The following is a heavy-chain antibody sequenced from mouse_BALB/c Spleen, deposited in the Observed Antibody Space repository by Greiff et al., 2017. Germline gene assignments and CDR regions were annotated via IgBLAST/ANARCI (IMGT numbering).Heavy chain of an antibody. Sequence: VQLQQSGAELMKPGASVKISCKATGYTFTSYWIEWVKQRPGHGLEWIGEILPGCGSTNYNEKFKGKATFTADTSSNTAYVQLSSLTSEDSAVYYCARWGYDYDTLYAMDYWGQGTSVTVSS. D-gene: IGHD2-4*01. V-gene: IGHV1-9*01. CDR3: ARWGYDYDTLYAMDY. J-gene: IGHJ4*01. CDR1: GYTFTSYW. CDR2: ILPGCGST.